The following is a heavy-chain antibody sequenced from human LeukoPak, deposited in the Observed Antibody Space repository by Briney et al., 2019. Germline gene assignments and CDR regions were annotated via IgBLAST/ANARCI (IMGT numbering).Heavy chain of an antibody. CDR2: IYYSGST. J-gene: IGHJ6*03. D-gene: IGHD3-3*01. Sequence: SETLSLTCAVSGGSISSGGYSWSWIRQPPGKGLEWIGYIYYSGSTYYNPSLKSRVTISVDTSKNQFSLKLSSVTAADTAVYYCARAVDYDFWSGGPYYYYYYMDVWGKGTTVTVSS. V-gene: IGHV4-30-4*07. CDR3: ARAVDYDFWSGGPYYYYYYMDV. CDR1: GGSISSGGYS.